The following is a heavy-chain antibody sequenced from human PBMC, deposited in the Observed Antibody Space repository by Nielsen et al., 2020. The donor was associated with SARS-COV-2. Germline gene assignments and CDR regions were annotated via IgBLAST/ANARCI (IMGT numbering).Heavy chain of an antibody. J-gene: IGHJ4*02. CDR2: IYSGGST. Sequence: SETLSLTCTVSGDSISSGNYYWTWIRQHPGKGLEWIGYIYSGGSTTYSPSLMGRVTMSVDKSNNQFSLKLTSVTAADTAVYYCARMIGYSTSSDSWGQGTLVTVSS. V-gene: IGHV4-61*05. CDR1: GDSISSGNYY. D-gene: IGHD3-3*01. CDR3: ARMIGYSTSSDS.